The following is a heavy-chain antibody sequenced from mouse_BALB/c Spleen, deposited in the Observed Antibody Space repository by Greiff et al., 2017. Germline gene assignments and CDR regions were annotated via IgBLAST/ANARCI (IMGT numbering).Heavy chain of an antibody. D-gene: IGHD2-4*01. Sequence: EVKLVESGGGLVKPGGSLKLSCAASGFTFSSYTMSWVRQTPEKRLEWVATISSGGGNTYYPDSVKGRFTISRDNAKNNLYLQMSSLRSEDTALYYCARYPMITTNAMDYWGQGTSVTVSS. CDR3: ARYPMITTNAMDY. V-gene: IGHV5-9*03. CDR1: GFTFSSYT. J-gene: IGHJ4*01. CDR2: ISSGGGNT.